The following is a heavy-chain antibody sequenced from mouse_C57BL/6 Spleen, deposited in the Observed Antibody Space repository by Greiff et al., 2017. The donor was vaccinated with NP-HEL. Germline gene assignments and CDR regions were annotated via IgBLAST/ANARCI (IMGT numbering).Heavy chain of an antibody. CDR3: TRGGASMVSFAY. J-gene: IGHJ3*01. Sequence: QVQLQQSGAELVRPGASVTLSCKASGYTFTDYEMHWVKQTPVHGLEWIGAIDPETGGTAYNQKFKGKAILTADTSSSTAYMELRSLTSEDSAVYYFTRGGASMVSFAYWGQGTLVTVSA. CDR1: GYTFTDYE. V-gene: IGHV1-15*01. CDR2: IDPETGGT. D-gene: IGHD2-2*01.